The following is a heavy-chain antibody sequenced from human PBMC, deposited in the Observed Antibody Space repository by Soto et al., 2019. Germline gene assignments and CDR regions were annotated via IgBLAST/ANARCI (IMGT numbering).Heavy chain of an antibody. J-gene: IGHJ6*02. CDR3: ARDYYDSSGKLYYYYYGMDV. Sequence: QVQLVQSGAEVKKPGSSVKVSCKASGGTFSSYAISWVRQAPGQGLEWMGGIIPIFGTANYAQKFQGRVTITADESTSTAYMELSSLRSEDTAVYYCARDYYDSSGKLYYYYYGMDVWCQGTTVTVSS. CDR2: IIPIFGTA. D-gene: IGHD3-22*01. CDR1: GGTFSSYA. V-gene: IGHV1-69*01.